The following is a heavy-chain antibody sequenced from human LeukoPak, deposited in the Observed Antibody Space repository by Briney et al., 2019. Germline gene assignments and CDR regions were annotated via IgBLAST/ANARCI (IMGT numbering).Heavy chain of an antibody. D-gene: IGHD5-24*01. Sequence: ASVKVSCKASGYTFTSYGINWVRQATGQGLEWMGWMNPNSGNTGYAQKFQGRVTITRNTSISTAYMELSSLRSEDTAVYFCARKSHGSGTFDPWGQGTLVTVSS. CDR3: ARKSHGSGTFDP. J-gene: IGHJ5*02. V-gene: IGHV1-8*03. CDR2: MNPNSGNT. CDR1: GYTFTSYG.